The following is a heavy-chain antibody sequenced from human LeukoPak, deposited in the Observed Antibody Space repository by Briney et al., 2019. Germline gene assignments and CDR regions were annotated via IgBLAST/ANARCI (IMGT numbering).Heavy chain of an antibody. CDR3: ARDYCSGGSCYSVYYYGMTS. Sequence: GGSLRLSCAASGFTFSSYEMNWVRQAPGKGLEWVSYISRSGSTIYYADSVKGRFTISRDNAKNSLYLQMNSLRAEDTAVYYCARDYCSGGSCYSVYYYGMTSGAKGPRSPSP. D-gene: IGHD2-15*01. CDR1: GFTFSSYE. J-gene: IGHJ6*02. CDR2: ISRSGSTI. V-gene: IGHV3-48*03.